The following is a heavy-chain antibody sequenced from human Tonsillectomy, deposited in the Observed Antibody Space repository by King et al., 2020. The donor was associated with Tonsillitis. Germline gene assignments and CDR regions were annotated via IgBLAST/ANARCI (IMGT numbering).Heavy chain of an antibody. V-gene: IGHV3-66*01. CDR2: IYIGGNT. CDR3: ERDSYSGSGIFAFDI. CDR1: GFTVSSNY. D-gene: IGHD3-10*01. Sequence: VQLVESGGGLVQPGGSLRLSCAASGFTVSSNYMSWVRQAPGKGLEWVSLIYIGGNTYNADSVKGRFTISRDNSKNTLYLQMNNLRAEDTAVYYCERDSYSGSGIFAFDIWGQGTMVTVSS. J-gene: IGHJ3*02.